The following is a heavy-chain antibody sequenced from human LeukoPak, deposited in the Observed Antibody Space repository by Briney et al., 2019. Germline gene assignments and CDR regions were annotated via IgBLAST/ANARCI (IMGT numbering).Heavy chain of an antibody. CDR3: ARGSTFDY. J-gene: IGHJ4*02. V-gene: IGHV3-23*01. CDR1: GFTFSSYA. D-gene: IGHD2-15*01. Sequence: PGGSLRLSCAASGFTFSSYAMSWVRQAPGKGLEWVSGISGNGVSTSYADSVKGRFTISRDNAKNSLYLQMNSLRAEDTAAYYCARGSTFDYWGQGTLVTVSS. CDR2: ISGNGVST.